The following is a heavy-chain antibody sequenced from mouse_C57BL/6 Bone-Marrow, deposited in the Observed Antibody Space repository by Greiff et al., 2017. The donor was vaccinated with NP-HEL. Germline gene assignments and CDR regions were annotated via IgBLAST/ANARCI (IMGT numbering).Heavy chain of an antibody. D-gene: IGHD2-3*01. CDR3: ARHLYDGYPYAMDY. CDR2: ISNLAYSI. V-gene: IGHV5-15*01. J-gene: IGHJ4*01. CDR1: GFTFSDYG. Sequence: EVMLVESGGGLVQPGGSLKLSCAASGFTFSDYGMAWVRQAPRKGPEWVAFISNLAYSIYYADTVTGRFTISRENAKNTLYLEMSSLRSEDTAMYYCARHLYDGYPYAMDYWGQGTSVTVSS.